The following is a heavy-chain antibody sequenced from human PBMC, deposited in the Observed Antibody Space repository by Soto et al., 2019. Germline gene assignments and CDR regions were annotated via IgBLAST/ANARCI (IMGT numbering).Heavy chain of an antibody. Sequence: EVQLLDSGGGLVQPGGSLRLSCAASGFTFSSSAMSWVRQAPGKGLEWVSAGSGSGGTTYYADSVRGRFTISRDNAKNPLYLHMNSLRAEDTDIYFCARCTVDTIVTSGWCHYLDPWGQGTLVTVSS. CDR3: ARCTVDTIVTSGWCHYLDP. CDR2: GSGSGGTT. D-gene: IGHD6-19*01. V-gene: IGHV3-23*01. J-gene: IGHJ5*02. CDR1: GFTFSSSA.